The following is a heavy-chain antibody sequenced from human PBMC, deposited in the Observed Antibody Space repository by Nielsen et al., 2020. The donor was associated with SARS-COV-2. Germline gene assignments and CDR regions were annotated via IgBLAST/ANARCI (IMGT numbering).Heavy chain of an antibody. CDR2: IKSKTDGGTA. J-gene: IGHJ3*01. CDR3: TTDQTYYLGAFDV. Sequence: GGSLRLSCVASGLSFKNAWMSWVRQAAGKGLEWVGRIKSKTDGGTADYVAPLKGRFTISRDDSKNTLYLQMNNLKTEDTAVYYCTTDQTYYLGAFDVWGLGTMVTVSS. D-gene: IGHD2-21*01. V-gene: IGHV3-15*01. CDR1: GLSFKNAW.